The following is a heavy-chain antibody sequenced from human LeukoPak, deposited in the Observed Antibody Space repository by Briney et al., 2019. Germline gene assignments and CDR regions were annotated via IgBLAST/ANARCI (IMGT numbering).Heavy chain of an antibody. CDR3: ARVVSEYYYGSGSYSGFDY. D-gene: IGHD3-10*01. J-gene: IGHJ4*02. Sequence: SETLSLTCAVYGGSFSGYYWSWIRQPPGKGLEWIGEINHSGSTNYNPSLKSRVTISVDTSKNQFSLKLSSVTAADTAVYYCARVVSEYYYGSGSYSGFDYWGQGTLVTVSS. V-gene: IGHV4-34*01. CDR2: INHSGST. CDR1: GGSFSGYY.